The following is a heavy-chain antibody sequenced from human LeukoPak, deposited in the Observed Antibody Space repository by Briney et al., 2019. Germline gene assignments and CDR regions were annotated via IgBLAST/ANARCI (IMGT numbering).Heavy chain of an antibody. Sequence: PSETLSLTCTVSGASVSSASYWSWIRQPPGKGVEWIAHIYNGVNTNYNPSRKSRVTISVDTSKNQFSLRLNSVTAADTAVYYCARSRAFNSGAFDPWGQGSLVTVSS. CDR3: ARSRAFNSGAFDP. J-gene: IGHJ5*02. D-gene: IGHD1-26*01. V-gene: IGHV4-61*01. CDR2: IYNGVNT. CDR1: GASVSSASY.